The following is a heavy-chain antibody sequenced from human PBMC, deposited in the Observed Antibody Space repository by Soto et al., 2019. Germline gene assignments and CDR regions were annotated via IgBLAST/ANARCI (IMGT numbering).Heavy chain of an antibody. CDR1: GYTFINYG. J-gene: IGHJ6*02. CDR2: IIAYSGNT. Sequence: QVQLVQSGAEVKKPGASVKVSCRASGYTFINYGISWVRQAPGQGLEWMGWIIAYSGNTNYAEKLQGRVTMTADTSTTTAYMDLRSLGSEEMAGYYWARGVPYVGGRGGLDVWGQGTTVTVSS. V-gene: IGHV1-18*03. D-gene: IGHD3-16*01. CDR3: ARGVPYVGGRGGLDV.